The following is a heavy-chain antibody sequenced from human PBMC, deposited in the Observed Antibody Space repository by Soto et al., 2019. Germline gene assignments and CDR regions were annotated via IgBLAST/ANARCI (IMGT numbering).Heavy chain of an antibody. D-gene: IGHD6-6*01. V-gene: IGHV1-69*01. CDR3: AREVGDCGSSPSYYFDY. J-gene: IGHJ4*02. CDR2: IIPIFGTA. Sequence: QVQLVQSGAEVKKPGSSVKVSCKASGGTFSSYAISWVRQAPGQGLEWMGGIIPIFGTANYAQKFQGRVTITADESTSTAYMELSSLRSEDTAVYYCAREVGDCGSSPSYYFDYWGQGTLVTVSS. CDR1: GGTFSSYA.